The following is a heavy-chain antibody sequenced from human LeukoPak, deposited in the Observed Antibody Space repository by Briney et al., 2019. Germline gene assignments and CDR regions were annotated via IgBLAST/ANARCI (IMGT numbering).Heavy chain of an antibody. J-gene: IGHJ4*02. CDR1: GFTFSSYS. D-gene: IGHD2-2*01. CDR2: ISSSSSYI. Sequence: GGSLRLSCAASGFTFSSYSMNWVRQAPGKGLEWVSSISSSSSYIYYADSVKGRFTIPRDNAKNSLYLQMNSLRAEDTAVYYCARDAYCSSTSCPVDYWGQGTLVTVSS. CDR3: ARDAYCSSTSCPVDY. V-gene: IGHV3-21*01.